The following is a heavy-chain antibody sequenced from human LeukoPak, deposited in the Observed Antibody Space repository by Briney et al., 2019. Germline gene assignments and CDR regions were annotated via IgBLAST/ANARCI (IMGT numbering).Heavy chain of an antibody. CDR1: GFTFSSYW. Sequence: GGSLRLSCAASGFTFSSYWMSWVRQAPGKGLEWVANIKQDGSEKYYVDSVKGRFTISRDNAKNSLYLQMNSLRAEDTAVYYCARDVTGTYYYYYYGMDVWGQGTTVTVSS. D-gene: IGHD6-19*01. CDR3: ARDVTGTYYYYYYGMDV. V-gene: IGHV3-7*01. J-gene: IGHJ6*02. CDR2: IKQDGSEK.